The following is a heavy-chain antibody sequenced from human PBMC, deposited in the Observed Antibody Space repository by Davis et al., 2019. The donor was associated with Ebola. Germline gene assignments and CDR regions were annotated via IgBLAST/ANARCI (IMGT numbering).Heavy chain of an antibody. CDR3: AREEGITMVQGVIEAYYYYYGMDV. CDR2: IKQDGSEK. J-gene: IGHJ6*02. V-gene: IGHV3-7*01. Sequence: PGGSLRPSCAASGFTFRSYWMSWVRQAPGKGLEWVANIKQDGSEKYYVDSVKGRFTISRDNAKNPLYLQMNSLRAEDTAVYYCAREEGITMVQGVIEAYYYYYGMDVWGQGTTVTVSS. CDR1: GFTFRSYW. D-gene: IGHD3-10*01.